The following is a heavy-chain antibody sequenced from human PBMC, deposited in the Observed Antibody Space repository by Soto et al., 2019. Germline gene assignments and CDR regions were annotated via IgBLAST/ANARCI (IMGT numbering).Heavy chain of an antibody. D-gene: IGHD6-19*01. J-gene: IGHJ6*02. Sequence: QVQLVQSGAEVKKPGASVKVSCKASGYTFTGYYMHWVRQAPGQGLEWMGWINPNSGGTNFAQKFQGRVTMTRDTSISTAYMEPSRLRSDHSVIYYCASVEPYYYCMDVWGQGTTVTVSS. CDR3: ASVEPYYYCMDV. V-gene: IGHV1-2*02. CDR1: GYTFTGYY. CDR2: INPNSGGT.